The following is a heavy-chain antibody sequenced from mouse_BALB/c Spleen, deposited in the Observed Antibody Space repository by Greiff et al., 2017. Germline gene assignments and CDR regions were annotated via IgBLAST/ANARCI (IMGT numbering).Heavy chain of an antibody. CDR3: TDDGYYVLAY. CDR1: GFTFSSYT. D-gene: IGHD2-3*01. J-gene: IGHJ3*01. V-gene: IGHV5-6-4*01. Sequence: EVQLVESGGGLVKPGGSLKLSCAASGFTFSSYTMSWVRQTPEKRLEWVATISSGGSYTYYPDSVKGRFTISRDNAKNTLYLQMSSLKSEDTAMYYCTDDGYYVLAYWGQGTLVTVSA. CDR2: ISSGGSYT.